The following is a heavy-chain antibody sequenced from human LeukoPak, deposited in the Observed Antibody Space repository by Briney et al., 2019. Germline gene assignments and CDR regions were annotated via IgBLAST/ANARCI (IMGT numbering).Heavy chain of an antibody. Sequence: GGSLRLSCAASGFTVSSNYMSWVRQAPGKGLEWVSVIYSGGSTYYADSVKGRFTISRDNSKNTLYLQMNSLRAEDTVVYYRARGDTRKGGWFDPWGQGTLVTVSS. CDR1: GFTVSSNY. V-gene: IGHV3-53*01. CDR3: ARGDTRKGGWFDP. D-gene: IGHD1-14*01. J-gene: IGHJ5*02. CDR2: IYSGGST.